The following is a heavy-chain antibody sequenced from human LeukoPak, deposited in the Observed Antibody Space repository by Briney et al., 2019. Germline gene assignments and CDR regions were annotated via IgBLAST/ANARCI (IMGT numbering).Heavy chain of an antibody. CDR3: ARGCSAGTPRNWFDP. V-gene: IGHV4-59*01. J-gene: IGHJ5*02. D-gene: IGHD6-13*01. CDR2: IYYSGST. CDR1: GGSISGYY. Sequence: SETLSLTCTVSGGSISGYYWSWIRQPPGKGLEWIGYIYYSGSTNYNPSLKSRVTISVDTSKNQFSLKLSSVTAADTAVYYCARGCSAGTPRNWFDPWGQGTLVTVSS.